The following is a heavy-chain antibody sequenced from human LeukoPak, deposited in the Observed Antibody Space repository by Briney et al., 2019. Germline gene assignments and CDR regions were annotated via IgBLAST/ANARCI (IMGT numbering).Heavy chain of an antibody. D-gene: IGHD2-15*01. CDR2: IKSKTDGGTT. CDR1: GFTFSNAW. V-gene: IGHV3-15*01. CDR3: TTEDIVVVVAATYFDY. J-gene: IGHJ4*02. Sequence: GGSLRLSCAASGFTFSNAWMSWVRQAPGKGLEWVGRIKSKTDGGTTDYAAPVKGRFTISRDDSKNTLYLQMNSLKTEDTAVYYCTTEDIVVVVAATYFDYWGQGTLVTVSS.